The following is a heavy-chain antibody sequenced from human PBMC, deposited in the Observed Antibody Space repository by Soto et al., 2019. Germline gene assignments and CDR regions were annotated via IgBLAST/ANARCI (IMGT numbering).Heavy chain of an antibody. Sequence: EVQLLESGGGLVQPGGSLRLSCAASGVAFNTYASDWVRQAPGKGLEWVSSISGSGDRTYYADSVKGRFTISRDNSENTLYLEMNSLRAEDTAVYYCANSDRGGSGNSNFWGQGTLVTVSS. V-gene: IGHV3-23*01. D-gene: IGHD3-10*01. CDR1: GVAFNTYA. J-gene: IGHJ4*02. CDR2: ISGSGDRT. CDR3: ANSDRGGSGNSNF.